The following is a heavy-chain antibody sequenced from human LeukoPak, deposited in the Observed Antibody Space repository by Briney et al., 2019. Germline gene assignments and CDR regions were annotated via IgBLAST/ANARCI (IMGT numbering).Heavy chain of an antibody. CDR2: IKQDGSKK. CDR1: GFPFSSYW. J-gene: IGHJ4*02. V-gene: IGHV3-7*04. CDR3: TRVGYIDEGIDY. D-gene: IGHD5-24*01. Sequence: GGSLRLSCVASGFPFSSYWMTWVRQAPGKGLEWVANIKQDGSKKSYVDSVKGRFTISRDNAKNSLYLQMNSLRDEDTAIYYCTRVGYIDEGIDYWGQGTLVTVSS.